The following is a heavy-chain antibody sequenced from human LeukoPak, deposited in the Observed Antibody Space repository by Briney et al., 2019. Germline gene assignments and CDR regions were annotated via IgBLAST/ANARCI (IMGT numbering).Heavy chain of an antibody. CDR2: IYTSGGT. CDR1: GGSISSGSYY. V-gene: IGHV4-61*02. D-gene: IGHD2-21*02. J-gene: IGHJ1*01. CDR3: ARGPYCGGDCYSHEYFQH. Sequence: PSQTLSLTCTVSGGSISSGSYYWSWIRQPAGKGLEWIGRIYTSGGTNYNPSLKSRVTISVDTSKNQFSLKLSSVTAADTAVYYCARGPYCGGDCYSHEYFQHWGQGTLVTVSS.